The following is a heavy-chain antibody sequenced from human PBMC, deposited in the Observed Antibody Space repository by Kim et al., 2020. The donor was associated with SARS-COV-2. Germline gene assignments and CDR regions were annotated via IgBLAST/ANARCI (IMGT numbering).Heavy chain of an antibody. Sequence: SLKSRVTISVDPSKNQFSLQLSSVTAADTAVYYCARLRGTSGSYGAENFDYWGQGTLVTVSS. V-gene: IGHV4-59*01. J-gene: IGHJ4*02. CDR3: ARLRGTSGSYGAENFDY. D-gene: IGHD1-26*01.